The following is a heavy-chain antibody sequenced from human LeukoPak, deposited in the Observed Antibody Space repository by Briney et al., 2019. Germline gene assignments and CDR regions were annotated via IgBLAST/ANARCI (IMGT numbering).Heavy chain of an antibody. J-gene: IGHJ3*02. CDR2: IIPIFGTA. Sequence: ASVKVSCKASGGTFSSYAISWVRQAPGQGLEWMGGIIPIFGTANYAQKFQGRVTITADKSTSTAYMELSSLRSEDTAVYYCASSYSSSWYGAFDIWGQGTMVTVSS. D-gene: IGHD6-13*01. CDR3: ASSYSSSWYGAFDI. CDR1: GGTFSSYA. V-gene: IGHV1-69*06.